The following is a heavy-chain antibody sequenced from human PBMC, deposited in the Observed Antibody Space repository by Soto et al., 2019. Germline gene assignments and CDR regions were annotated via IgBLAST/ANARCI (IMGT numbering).Heavy chain of an antibody. CDR2: ISSSSSTI. D-gene: IGHD1-20*01. J-gene: IGHJ4*02. CDR1: GFTFSSYS. V-gene: IGHV3-48*02. Sequence: EVQLVESGGGLVQPGGSLRLSCAASGFTFSSYSMNWVRQAPGKGLEWVSYISSSSSTIYYADSVKGRFTISRDNAKNSLYLQMNSLRDEDTAVYYCASRLGRGDNLAYYFDYWGQGTLVTVSS. CDR3: ASRLGRGDNLAYYFDY.